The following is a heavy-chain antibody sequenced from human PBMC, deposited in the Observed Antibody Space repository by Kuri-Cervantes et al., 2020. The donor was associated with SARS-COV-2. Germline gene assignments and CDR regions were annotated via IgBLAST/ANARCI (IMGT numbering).Heavy chain of an antibody. J-gene: IGHJ4*02. V-gene: IGHV3-30*18. D-gene: IGHD3-22*01. CDR1: GFTFSSYW. CDR2: ISYDGSNK. CDR3: AKDHDPHYYDSSGYYAY. Sequence: GESLKISCAASGFTFSSYWIHWVRQAPGKGLEWVAVISYDGSNKYYADSVKGRFTISRDNSKNTLFLQMNSLRAEDTAVYYCAKDHDPHYYDSSGYYAYWGQGTLVTVSS.